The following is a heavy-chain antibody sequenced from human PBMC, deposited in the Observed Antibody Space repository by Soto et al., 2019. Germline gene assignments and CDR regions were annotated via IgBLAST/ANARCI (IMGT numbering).Heavy chain of an antibody. D-gene: IGHD6-6*01. Sequence: SVKVSCKASGGTFSSYAISWVRQAPGQGLEWMGGIIPIFGTANYAQKFQGRVTITADESTSTAYMELSSLRSEDTAVYYCARGTYSSSSGGYYYYYGMDVWGQGTTVTVSS. V-gene: IGHV1-69*13. CDR3: ARGTYSSSSGGYYYYYGMDV. CDR2: IIPIFGTA. CDR1: GGTFSSYA. J-gene: IGHJ6*02.